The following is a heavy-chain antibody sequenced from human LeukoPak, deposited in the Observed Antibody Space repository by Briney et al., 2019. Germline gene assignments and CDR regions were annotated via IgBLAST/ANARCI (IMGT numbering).Heavy chain of an antibody. CDR3: ARHRPLGFRAFDI. J-gene: IGHJ3*02. V-gene: IGHV4-39*01. CDR1: GDSLSSSSYY. CDR2: IYYSGST. Sequence: PSETLSLTXTVSGDSLSSSSYYWGWIRQPPGKGLEWIGSIYYSGSTYYNPSLKSRVTISVDTSKNQFSLKLSSVTAADTAVYYCARHRPLGFRAFDIWGQGTTVTVSS.